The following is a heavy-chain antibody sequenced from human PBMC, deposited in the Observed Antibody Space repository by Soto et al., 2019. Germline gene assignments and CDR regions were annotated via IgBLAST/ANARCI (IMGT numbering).Heavy chain of an antibody. CDR3: ARANWYSEY. CDR2: IYYSGST. V-gene: IGHV4-39*07. CDR1: GGSISSSSYY. Sequence: PSETLSLTCTVSGGSISSSSYYWGWIRQPPGKGLEWIGCIYYSGSTYYNPSLKSRVTISVDTSKNQVSLKLSSVTAADTAAYYCARANWYSEYWGQGIPVTVSS. D-gene: IGHD7-27*01. J-gene: IGHJ4*02.